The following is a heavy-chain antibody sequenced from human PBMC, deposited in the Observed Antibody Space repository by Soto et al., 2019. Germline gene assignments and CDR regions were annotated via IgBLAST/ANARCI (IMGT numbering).Heavy chain of an antibody. CDR3: SHTIGFGTYYDF. CDR2: IYWNDQI. J-gene: IGHJ4*02. V-gene: IGHV2-5*01. CDR1: GSSLTTPRVG. D-gene: IGHD3-10*01. Sequence: QITLKESGPTLVKPTQTLTLTCTFSGSSLTTPRVGVGWIRQPPGKALEYLALIYWNDQIRYSPSLKNRLTITKDTSRNQVVLTMTNIDPADTATYYCSHTIGFGTYYDFWGQGTLVTVSS.